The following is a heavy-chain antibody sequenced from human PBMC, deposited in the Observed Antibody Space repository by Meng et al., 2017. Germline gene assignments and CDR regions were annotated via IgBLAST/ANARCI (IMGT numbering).Heavy chain of an antibody. CDR2: ISSSGRTI. J-gene: IGHJ4*02. D-gene: IGHD3-16*01. V-gene: IGHV3-11*04. CDR3: ARVGGN. Sequence: VGSGGGLLKPGGSLRLSCAASGFNVSDYYMGWIRHAPGKGVEWVSYISSSGRTIYYADSVKGRFTISRDNAKISLYLQMNSLRAEDTAVYYWARVGGNCGQGTLVTVSS. CDR1: GFNVSDYY.